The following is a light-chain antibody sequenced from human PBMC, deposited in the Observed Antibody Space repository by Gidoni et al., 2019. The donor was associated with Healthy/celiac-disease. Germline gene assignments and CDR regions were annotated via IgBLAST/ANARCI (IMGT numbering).Light chain of an antibody. CDR3: QQRSNWPKVT. V-gene: IGKV3-11*01. Sequence: EIVLTQSPATLSLSPGERATLSCRASQSVSSYLAWYQQKPGQAPRLLIYDASNRATGIPARFRGRGSGTDFTLTLSSLEPEDFAVYYCQQRSNWPKVTFGPGTKVDIK. J-gene: IGKJ3*01. CDR1: QSVSSY. CDR2: DAS.